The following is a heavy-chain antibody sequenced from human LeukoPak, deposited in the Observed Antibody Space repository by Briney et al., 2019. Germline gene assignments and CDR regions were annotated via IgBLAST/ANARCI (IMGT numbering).Heavy chain of an antibody. Sequence: SETLSLTCTVSGGSISSSRYYWGWIRQPPGKGLEWIGSIHYSGSTYYNPSLKSRVTVSVDTSENQFSLKLSSVTAADTAVYYCARTIYGSGTNVPWGQGTLVTVSS. D-gene: IGHD3-10*01. J-gene: IGHJ5*02. CDR2: IHYSGST. CDR3: ARTIYGSGTNVP. CDR1: GGSISSSRYY. V-gene: IGHV4-39*01.